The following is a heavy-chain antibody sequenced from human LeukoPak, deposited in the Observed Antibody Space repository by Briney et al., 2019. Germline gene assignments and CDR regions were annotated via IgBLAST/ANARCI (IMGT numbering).Heavy chain of an antibody. J-gene: IGHJ4*02. Sequence: GGSLRLSCAASGFIFSSYWMHWVRHAPGKGLAWVSRINTDGSSTSYADSVKGRFTIPRDNAKNSLYLQMNSLRAEDTAVYYCARDLIVGATRNYWGQGTLVTVSS. D-gene: IGHD1-26*01. V-gene: IGHV3-74*01. CDR3: ARDLIVGATRNY. CDR1: GFIFSSYW. CDR2: INTDGSST.